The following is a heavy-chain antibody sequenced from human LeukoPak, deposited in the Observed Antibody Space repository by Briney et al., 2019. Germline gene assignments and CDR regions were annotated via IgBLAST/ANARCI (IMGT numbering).Heavy chain of an antibody. J-gene: IGHJ6*02. V-gene: IGHV4-31*03. D-gene: IGHD1-26*01. Sequence: PSETLSLTCTVSGYSISSGGYYWSWIRQHPGKGLEWIGYIYYSGSTYYNPSLKSRVTISVDTSKNQFSLKLSSVTAADTAVYYCARVDPSIVGATGPLYYYYYGMDVWGQGTTVTVSS. CDR2: IYYSGST. CDR1: GYSISSGGYY. CDR3: ARVDPSIVGATGPLYYYYYGMDV.